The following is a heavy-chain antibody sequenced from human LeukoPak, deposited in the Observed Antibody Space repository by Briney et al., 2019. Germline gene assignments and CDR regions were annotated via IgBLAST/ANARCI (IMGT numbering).Heavy chain of an antibody. J-gene: IGHJ5*02. CDR2: ISGYNADT. Sequence: ASVKVSCKASGYILTNYGITWVRQAPGQGLEWMGWISGYNADTDSAQKVQGRLTMTTDTSTNTAYMELRSLRSEDTAVYYCARDNSVRDEAWWFNPWGQGTLVTVSS. CDR3: ARDNSVRDEAWWFNP. CDR1: GYILTNYG. D-gene: IGHD5-24*01. V-gene: IGHV1-18*01.